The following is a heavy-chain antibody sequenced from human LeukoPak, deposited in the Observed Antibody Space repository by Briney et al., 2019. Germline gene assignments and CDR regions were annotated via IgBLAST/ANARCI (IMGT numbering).Heavy chain of an antibody. Sequence: GGSLRLSCAASGFTFSSYAMHWVRQAPGKGLEYVSAISSNGGSTYYANSVKGRFTISRDNSKNTLYLQMNSLRAEDTAVYYCAKDPGLPAAFYYYYYMDVWGKGTTVTVSS. V-gene: IGHV3-64*01. CDR2: ISSNGGST. D-gene: IGHD2-2*01. J-gene: IGHJ6*03. CDR1: GFTFSSYA. CDR3: AKDPGLPAAFYYYYYMDV.